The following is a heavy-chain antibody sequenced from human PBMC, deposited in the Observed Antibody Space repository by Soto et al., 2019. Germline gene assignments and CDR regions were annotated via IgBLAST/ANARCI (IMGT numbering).Heavy chain of an antibody. D-gene: IGHD3-10*01. CDR1: GLTFSIYM. J-gene: IGHJ4*02. CDR3: AGPYEFGDY. CDR2: ISGSGSYM. Sequence: GGSLRLSCGTSGLTFSIYMMNWVRQAPGKGLELVSSISGSGSYMYYADSVKGRFTISRDNAKNSVYLQMNSLRADDTAVYYCAGPYEFGDYWGQGTQVTVSS. V-gene: IGHV3-21*01.